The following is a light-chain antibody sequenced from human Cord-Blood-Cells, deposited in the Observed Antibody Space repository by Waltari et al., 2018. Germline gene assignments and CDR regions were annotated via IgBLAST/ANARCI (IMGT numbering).Light chain of an antibody. CDR1: SSDVGGYNY. CDR3: SSYTSSSTWV. J-gene: IGLJ3*02. CDR2: AVS. V-gene: IGLV2-14*01. Sequence: QSALTQPASVSGSPGQSITISCTGTSSDVGGYNYVSWYQQHPGKAPKLMSYAVSKRSSVVSNRFSGSKSGNTASLTISGLQAEDEADYYCSSYTSSSTWVFGGGTKLTVL.